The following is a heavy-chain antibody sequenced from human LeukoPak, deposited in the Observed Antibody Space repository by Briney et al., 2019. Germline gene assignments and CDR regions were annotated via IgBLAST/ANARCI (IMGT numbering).Heavy chain of an antibody. Sequence: ASVKVSCKASGYTFTGYYMHWVRQAPGQGLEWMGRINPNSGGTNYAQKFQGRVTITRDTSISTAYMELSRLRSDDTAVYYCARDPPQAMVRGVGYDYWGQGTLVTVSS. CDR2: INPNSGGT. V-gene: IGHV1-2*06. J-gene: IGHJ4*02. D-gene: IGHD3-10*01. CDR1: GYTFTGYY. CDR3: ARDPPQAMVRGVGYDY.